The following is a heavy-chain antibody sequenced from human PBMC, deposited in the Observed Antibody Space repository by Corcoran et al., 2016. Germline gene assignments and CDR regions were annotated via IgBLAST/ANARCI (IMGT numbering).Heavy chain of an antibody. CDR2: IYSGGST. Sequence: EVQLVESGGGLIQPGGSLRLSCAASGFTVSSNYMSWVRQAPGKGLEWVSVIYSGGSTYYADSVEGRFTISRDNSKNTLYLQMNSLRAEDTAVYYWARGEGSVGYYYYYGMDVWGQGTTVTVSS. CDR1: GFTVSSNY. D-gene: IGHD2-15*01. J-gene: IGHJ6*02. V-gene: IGHV3-53*01. CDR3: ARGEGSVGYYYYYGMDV.